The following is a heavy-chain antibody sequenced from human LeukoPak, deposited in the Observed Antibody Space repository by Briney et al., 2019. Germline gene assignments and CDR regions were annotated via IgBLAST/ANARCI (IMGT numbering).Heavy chain of an antibody. D-gene: IGHD1-7*01. J-gene: IGHJ5*02. CDR1: GGPITRGVYY. Sequence: PSETLSLTCSVSGGPITRGVYYWSWRRHLPGKGLEWVGYIFSSGSTSYNPSLRSRVTVSFDTSKKPFFLNMSSVTAADTAIYYCAREAWAGTLSGWFDPWGQGTLVTVSS. V-gene: IGHV4-31*03. CDR3: AREAWAGTLSGWFDP. CDR2: IFSSGST.